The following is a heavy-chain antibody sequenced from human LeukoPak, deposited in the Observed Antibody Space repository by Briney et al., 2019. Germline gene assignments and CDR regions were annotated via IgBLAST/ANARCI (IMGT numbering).Heavy chain of an antibody. D-gene: IGHD2-2*01. V-gene: IGHV3-33*01. Sequence: GGSLRLSCAASGYTFSDYGINWVRQAPGKGLEWVAIVWYDGSRKHYADSVKGRFTISRGNSKNTLYLQMNSLRAEDTAVYYCARSTRMAAYYYMDVWGKGTTVTVSS. CDR1: GYTFSDYG. CDR3: ARSTRMAAYYYMDV. CDR2: VWYDGSRK. J-gene: IGHJ6*03.